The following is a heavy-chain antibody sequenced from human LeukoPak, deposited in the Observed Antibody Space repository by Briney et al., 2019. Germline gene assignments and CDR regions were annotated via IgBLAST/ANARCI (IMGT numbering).Heavy chain of an antibody. V-gene: IGHV3-23*01. CDR1: GFTLRSYT. J-gene: IGHJ4*02. CDR3: ANYYSNYVDY. Sequence: SRGSLRLSCAASGFTLRSYTMSWVRQAPGKGLEWVSANSGSGRSTYYADPVKGRFTISRDNSKNTLYLQMNSLRAEDTAVYYCANYYSNYVDYWGQGTLVTVSS. CDR2: NSGSGRST. D-gene: IGHD4-11*01.